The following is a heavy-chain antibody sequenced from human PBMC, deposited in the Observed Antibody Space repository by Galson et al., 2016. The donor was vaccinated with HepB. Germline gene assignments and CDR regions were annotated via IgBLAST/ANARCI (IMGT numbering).Heavy chain of an antibody. CDR3: TSLTVFGVVTNY. D-gene: IGHD3-3*01. J-gene: IGHJ4*02. CDR1: GFTFSGSA. V-gene: IGHV3-73*01. Sequence: SLRLSCAASGFTFSGSAMHWVRQASGKGLEWVGCIRSKANNYATAYAASVKGRFTIPRDDSKNTAYLQMNSLETEDTAVYYCTSLTVFGVVTNYWGQGTLVTVAS. CDR2: IRSKANNYAT.